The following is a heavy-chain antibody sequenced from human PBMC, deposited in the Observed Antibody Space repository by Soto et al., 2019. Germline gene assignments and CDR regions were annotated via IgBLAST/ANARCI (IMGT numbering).Heavy chain of an antibody. V-gene: IGHV4-34*01. CDR3: ARGDTAMAAYYFDY. D-gene: IGHD5-18*01. J-gene: IGHJ4*02. CDR1: GGSFSGYY. Sequence: RSLTCAVYGGSFSGYYWSWIRQPPGKGLEWIGEINHSGSTNYNPSLKSRVTISVDTSKNQFSLKLSSVTAADTAVYYCARGDTAMAAYYFDYWGQGTLVTVSS. CDR2: INHSGST.